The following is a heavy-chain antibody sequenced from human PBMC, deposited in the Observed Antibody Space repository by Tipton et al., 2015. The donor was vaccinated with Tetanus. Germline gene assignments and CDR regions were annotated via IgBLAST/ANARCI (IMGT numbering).Heavy chain of an antibody. J-gene: IGHJ4*02. CDR3: AREADCRGGSCFSGDFDN. V-gene: IGHV3-33*01. CDR2: SWYDGTDT. Sequence: SLRLSCAASGFIFSSYGIHWVRQAPGKGLEWVAVSWYDGTDTYYAESVKGRFTLSRDNSKNTLYLQMSSRRVEDTAIYYCAREADCRGGSCFSGDFDNWGQGTQVTVSS. D-gene: IGHD2-15*01. CDR1: GFIFSSYG.